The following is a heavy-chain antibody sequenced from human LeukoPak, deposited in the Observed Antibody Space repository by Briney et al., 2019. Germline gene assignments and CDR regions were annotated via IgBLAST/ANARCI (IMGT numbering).Heavy chain of an antibody. Sequence: GGSLRLSCAASGFTLSSYAMSWVRQAPGKGREWVSAISRSGGSTYYADSVKGRFPISRDNSKNTLYVQVNSLRAEDTAVYYCAKGPKVAGRPYYFDYWGQGTLVTVSS. J-gene: IGHJ4*02. CDR1: GFTLSSYA. CDR3: AKGPKVAGRPYYFDY. CDR2: ISRSGGST. V-gene: IGHV3-23*01. D-gene: IGHD6-19*01.